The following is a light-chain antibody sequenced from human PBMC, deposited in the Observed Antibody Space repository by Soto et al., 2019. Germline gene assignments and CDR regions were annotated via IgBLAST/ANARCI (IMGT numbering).Light chain of an antibody. J-gene: IGKJ5*01. CDR1: QTVRDN. Sequence: EVVMTQSPATLSVSPGERATLSCRASQTVRDNLGWYQQKPGQPPRLLTHGASTRATGIPARFSGVGSGTEFTLAISSLQSEDFAVYYCQQYNKWPQTFGQGTRLEIK. V-gene: IGKV3-15*01. CDR3: QQYNKWPQT. CDR2: GAS.